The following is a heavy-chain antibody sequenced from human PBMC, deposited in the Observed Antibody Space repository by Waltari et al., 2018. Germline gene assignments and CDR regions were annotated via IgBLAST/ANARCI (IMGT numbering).Heavy chain of an antibody. D-gene: IGHD6-19*01. CDR3: ARGYGSAWYAVGDC. Sequence: QVQLLQSGAEVKEPGASVKVSCKASGYTFSDYYIHWVRQAPGQGLEWVGRINPSSGGTNAAQKFQGGVTLTRETSISTAYMELSRLTSDDPAVYYCARGYGSAWYAVGDCWGQGTLVTVSS. CDR2: INPSSGGT. CDR1: GYTFSDYY. J-gene: IGHJ4*02. V-gene: IGHV1-2*06.